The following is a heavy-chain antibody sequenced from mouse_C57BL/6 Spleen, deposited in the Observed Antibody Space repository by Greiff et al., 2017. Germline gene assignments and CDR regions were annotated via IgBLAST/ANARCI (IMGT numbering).Heavy chain of an antibody. Sequence: VQLQQSGPELVKPGASVKISCKASGYSFTGYYMNWVKQSPEKSLEWIGEINPSTGGTTYNQKFKAKATLTVDKSSSTAYMQLKSLTSEDSAVYYCARGYGGLRLDYWGQGTTLTVSS. D-gene: IGHD2-2*01. CDR2: INPSTGGT. J-gene: IGHJ2*01. V-gene: IGHV1-42*01. CDR1: GYSFTGYY. CDR3: ARGYGGLRLDY.